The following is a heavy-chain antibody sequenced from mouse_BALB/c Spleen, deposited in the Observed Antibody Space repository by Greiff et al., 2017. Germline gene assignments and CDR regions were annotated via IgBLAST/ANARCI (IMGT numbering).Heavy chain of an antibody. Sequence: VQLKQSGAELVRPGALVKLSCKASGFNIKDYYMHWVKQRPEQGLEWIGWIDPENGNTIYDPKFQGKASITADTSSNTAYLQLSSLTSEDTAVYYCARGSSGYGFAYWGQGTLVTVSA. CDR2: IDPENGNT. V-gene: IGHV14-1*02. D-gene: IGHD3-1*01. CDR1: GFNIKDYY. J-gene: IGHJ3*01. CDR3: ARGSSGYGFAY.